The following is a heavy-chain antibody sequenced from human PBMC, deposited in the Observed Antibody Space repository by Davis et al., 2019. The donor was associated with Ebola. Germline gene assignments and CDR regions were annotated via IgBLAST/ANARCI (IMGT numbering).Heavy chain of an antibody. V-gene: IGHV1-2*06. CDR1: GYTFTGYY. D-gene: IGHD1-26*01. CDR3: ARFPHRGSYYDWFDP. CDR2: INPNSGGT. J-gene: IGHJ5*02. Sequence: ASVKVSCKASGYTFTGYYMHWVRQAPGQGLEWMGRINPNSGGTNYAQKFQGRVTMTRDTSISTAYMELSRLRSDDTAVYYCARFPHRGSYYDWFDPWGQGTLVTVSS.